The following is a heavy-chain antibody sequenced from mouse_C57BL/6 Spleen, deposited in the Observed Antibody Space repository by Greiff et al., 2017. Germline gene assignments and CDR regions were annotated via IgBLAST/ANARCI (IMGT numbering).Heavy chain of an antibody. V-gene: IGHV1-82*01. Sequence: QVQLKESGPELVKPGASVKISCKASGYAFSSSWMNWVKQRPGKGLEWIGRIYPGDGDTNYNGKFKGKATLTADKSSSTAYMQLSSLTAEDSSVCFCAGCDYDVAYWGQGTLVTVSA. CDR1: GYAFSSSW. J-gene: IGHJ3*01. CDR3: AGCDYDVAY. D-gene: IGHD2-4*01. CDR2: IYPGDGDT.